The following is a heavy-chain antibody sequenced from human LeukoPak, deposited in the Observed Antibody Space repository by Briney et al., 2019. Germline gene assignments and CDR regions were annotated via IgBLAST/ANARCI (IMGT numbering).Heavy chain of an antibody. V-gene: IGHV1-2*02. CDR3: ARAPYYYDSSGYYPFDY. CDR1: GYTFTGYY. D-gene: IGHD3-22*01. CDR2: INPNSSGT. J-gene: IGHJ4*02. Sequence: GASVKVSCKASGYTFTGYYMHWVRQAPGQGLEWMGWINPNSSGTNYAQKFQGRVTMTRDTSISTAYMELSRLRSDDTAVYYCARAPYYYDSSGYYPFDYWGQGTLVTVSS.